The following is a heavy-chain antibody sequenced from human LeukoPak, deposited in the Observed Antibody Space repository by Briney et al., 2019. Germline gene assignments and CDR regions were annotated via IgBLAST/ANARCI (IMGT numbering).Heavy chain of an antibody. Sequence: GGSLRLSCAASGFTFSSYAMSWVRQAPGKGLEWVSTICGSGLSTYSADSVKGRFTISRDNSNNTLYLQMNSLRVEDTAVYYCAKSRVAVAAPRNWFDPWGQGTLVTVSS. D-gene: IGHD6-19*01. V-gene: IGHV3-23*01. CDR3: AKSRVAVAAPRNWFDP. J-gene: IGHJ5*02. CDR2: ICGSGLST. CDR1: GFTFSSYA.